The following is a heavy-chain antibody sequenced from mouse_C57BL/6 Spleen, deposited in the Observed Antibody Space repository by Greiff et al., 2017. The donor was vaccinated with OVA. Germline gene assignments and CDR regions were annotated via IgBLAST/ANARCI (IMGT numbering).Heavy chain of an antibody. CDR2: IHPNSGST. Sequence: VQLQQPGAELVKPGASVKLSCKASGYTFTSYWMHWVKQRPGQGLEWIGMIHPNSGSTNYNEKFKSKATLTVDKSSSTAYMQLSSLTSEDSAVYYCARREDDFFYAMDYWGQGTSVTVSS. CDR3: ARREDDFFYAMDY. J-gene: IGHJ4*01. V-gene: IGHV1-64*01. CDR1: GYTFTSYW.